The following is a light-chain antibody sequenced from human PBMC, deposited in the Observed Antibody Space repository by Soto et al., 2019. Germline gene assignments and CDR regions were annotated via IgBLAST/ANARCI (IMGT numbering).Light chain of an antibody. J-gene: IGKJ1*01. Sequence: AIQMTQSPSSLSAAVGDRVNITCRASQGIRNDLAWYQQRPGAAPKLLCFASSNLQTGVPSRFRGSGSGTDFTLTISSLLPDDFATYYCLQDYTYPRTFGQGTTVEI. CDR2: ASS. CDR3: LQDYTYPRT. CDR1: QGIRND. V-gene: IGKV1-6*01.